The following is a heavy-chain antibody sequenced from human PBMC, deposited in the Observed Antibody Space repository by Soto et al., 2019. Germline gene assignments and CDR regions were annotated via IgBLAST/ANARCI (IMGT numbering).Heavy chain of an antibody. CDR1: GFSIDDYG. J-gene: IGHJ4*02. CDR3: AKENTLDRDGPFEN. Sequence: EVQLVESGGGSVQPARSLRLSCTASGFSIDDYGMHWVRQGPRKGLEWVSGISRNSGAIYYADSVKGRFTISRANVKRSLYLQMNSLRTEDTALYYCAKENTLDRDGPFENWGKGILVSV. V-gene: IGHV3-9*01. D-gene: IGHD2-2*03. CDR2: ISRNSGAI.